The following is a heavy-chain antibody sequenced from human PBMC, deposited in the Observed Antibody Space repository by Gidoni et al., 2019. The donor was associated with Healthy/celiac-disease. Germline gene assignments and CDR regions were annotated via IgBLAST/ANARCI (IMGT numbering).Heavy chain of an antibody. V-gene: IGHV3-9*01. D-gene: IGHD6-13*01. CDR2: ISWKSGSI. CDR1: GFTFDDYA. Sequence: EVQLVESGGGLVQPGRSLRLTCAAYGFTFDDYAMPWVRQAPWKGLEWVSGISWKSGSIGYADSVKGRFTISRDNAKNSLYLQMNSLRAEDTALYYCAKGTGYSTHEGFDPWGQGTLVTVSS. CDR3: AKGTGYSTHEGFDP. J-gene: IGHJ5*02.